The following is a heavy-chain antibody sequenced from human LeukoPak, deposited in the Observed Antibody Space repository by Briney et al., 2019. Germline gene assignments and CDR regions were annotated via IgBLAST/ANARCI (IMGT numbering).Heavy chain of an antibody. J-gene: IGHJ4*02. CDR3: ARVRPRLVPKHSLDC. Sequence: GASVKVSCKASGYTFTSYDINWVRQATGQGLEWRGWMNPNSGNTGYAQKFQGRVTMTRNTSISTAYMELSSLRSEDTAVYYCARVRPRLVPKHSLDCWGQGTLVTVSS. CDR1: GYTFTSYD. CDR2: MNPNSGNT. D-gene: IGHD2-2*01. V-gene: IGHV1-8*01.